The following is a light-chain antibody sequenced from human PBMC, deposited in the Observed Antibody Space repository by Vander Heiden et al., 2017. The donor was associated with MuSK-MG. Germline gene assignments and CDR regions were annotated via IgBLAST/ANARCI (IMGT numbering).Light chain of an antibody. CDR3: HQYEIWPVLT. J-gene: IGKJ2*01. V-gene: IGKV3-15*01. CDR2: GAS. CDR1: QSVYSD. Sequence: EIEMTQSPATLSVSPGERATLSCRASQSVYSDLAWYQQKPGQAPRLLIYGASTRATGVPARFSGSGYGTEFTLTISTRQSEDFAVYYCHQYEIWPVLTFGQGTKLEIK.